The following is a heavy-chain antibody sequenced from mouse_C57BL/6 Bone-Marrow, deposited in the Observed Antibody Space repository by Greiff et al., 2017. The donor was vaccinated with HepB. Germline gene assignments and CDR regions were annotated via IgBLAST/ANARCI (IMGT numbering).Heavy chain of an antibody. Sequence: EVQLVESGGGLVKPGGSLKLSCAASGFTFGSYAMSWVRQTPEKRLEWVATISDGGSYTYYPDNVKGRFTISRDNAKNNLYLQMSHLKSEDTAMYYCARDTGYYPFNYWGQGTTLTVSS. V-gene: IGHV5-4*01. D-gene: IGHD2-3*01. CDR1: GFTFGSYA. CDR3: ARDTGYYPFNY. CDR2: ISDGGSYT. J-gene: IGHJ2*01.